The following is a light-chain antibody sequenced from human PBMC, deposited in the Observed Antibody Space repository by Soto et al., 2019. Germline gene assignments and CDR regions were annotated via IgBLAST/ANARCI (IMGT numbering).Light chain of an antibody. CDR1: SSDVGGYNY. CDR3: SSYTTSGTPV. V-gene: IGLV2-14*01. J-gene: IGLJ3*02. Sequence: QSALTQPASVSGSPGQSITISRTGTSSDVGGYNYLSWYQQHPGKAPKVMIYEVSNRPSGVSNRFSGSKSGNTASLTISGLQAEAEADYFCSSYTTSGTPVFGGGTKVTVL. CDR2: EVS.